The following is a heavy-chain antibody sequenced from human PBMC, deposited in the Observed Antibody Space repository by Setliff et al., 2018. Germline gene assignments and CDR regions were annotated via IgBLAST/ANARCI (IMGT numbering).Heavy chain of an antibody. J-gene: IGHJ4*02. D-gene: IGHD6-19*01. CDR1: VYSISRDCH. Sequence: SETLSLTCAVSVYSISRDCHWGWIRQPPGKGLEWIGSIYYSGNTYYNASLKGRVTISVDTSKNQFSLKLSSVTAADTAVYYCARADSSGDLDYWGQGTLVTVSS. V-gene: IGHV4-38-2*01. CDR2: IYYSGNT. CDR3: ARADSSGDLDY.